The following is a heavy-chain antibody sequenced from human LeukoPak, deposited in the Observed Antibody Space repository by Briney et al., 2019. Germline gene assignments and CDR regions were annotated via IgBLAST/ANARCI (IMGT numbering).Heavy chain of an antibody. Sequence: GGSLRLSCAASGFTFSSSAMNWVRQAPGKGLEWVSSISSSSSYIYYADSVKGRFTISRDNAKNSLYLQMNSLRADDTAVYYCAKSYYYHSGSFDYWGQGTLVTVSS. CDR3: AKSYYYHSGSFDY. CDR2: ISSSSSYI. J-gene: IGHJ4*02. V-gene: IGHV3-21*01. D-gene: IGHD3-10*01. CDR1: GFTFSSSA.